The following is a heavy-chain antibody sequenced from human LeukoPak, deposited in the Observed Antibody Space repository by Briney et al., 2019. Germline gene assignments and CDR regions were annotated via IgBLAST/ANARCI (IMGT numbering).Heavy chain of an antibody. Sequence: SETLSLTCIVSGGSIGGYYWNWIRQPAGKGLEWIGRIYTSGPTNYNPSLKSRVTMSVDTSKNQFSLKLTSVTAADTAVYYCAIYLIDGDSMQAYWGQGTLVTVSS. D-gene: IGHD4-17*01. J-gene: IGHJ4*02. V-gene: IGHV4-4*07. CDR1: GGSIGGYY. CDR2: IYTSGPT. CDR3: AIYLIDGDSMQAY.